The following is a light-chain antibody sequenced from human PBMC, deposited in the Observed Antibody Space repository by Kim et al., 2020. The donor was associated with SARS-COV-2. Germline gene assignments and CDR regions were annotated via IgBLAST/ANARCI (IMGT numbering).Light chain of an antibody. CDR2: EVS. V-gene: IGLV2-18*02. Sequence: QSALTQPPSVSGSPGQSVTISCTETSSDADSDYRVSWYQQPPGRAPKLLIYEVSNRPSGVPDHFSGSKFGNTASLTISGLQAEDEADYYCSSFTSATYFFGPGTKVTVL. J-gene: IGLJ1*01. CDR3: SSFTSATYF. CDR1: SSDADSDYR.